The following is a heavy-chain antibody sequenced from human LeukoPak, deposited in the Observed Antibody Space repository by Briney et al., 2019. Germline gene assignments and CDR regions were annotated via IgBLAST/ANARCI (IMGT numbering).Heavy chain of an antibody. J-gene: IGHJ4*02. CDR1: GYTFTGYY. CDR3: ARRLRGYSGYEVDY. CDR2: INPNSGGT. V-gene: IGHV1-2*02. D-gene: IGHD5-12*01. Sequence: ASVKVSCKASGYTFTGYYMHWVRQAPGQGLECMGWINPNSGGTNYAQKFQGRVTMTRDTSISTAYMELSRLRSDDTAVYYCARRLRGYSGYEVDYWGQGTLVTVSS.